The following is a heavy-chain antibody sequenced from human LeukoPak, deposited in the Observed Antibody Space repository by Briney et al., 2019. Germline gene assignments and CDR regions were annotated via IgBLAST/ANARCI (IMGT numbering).Heavy chain of an antibody. Sequence: GGSLRLSCVASGFSFSDYYMSRIRQAPETGLEWVSYISGSGSDMYYADSVKGRFTISRDNAKNSLSLQMNSLRAEDTAVYYCARYRSGSNKGFDYWGQGTPVTVSS. CDR2: ISGSGSDM. CDR3: ARYRSGSNKGFDY. CDR1: GFSFSDYY. V-gene: IGHV3-11*01. D-gene: IGHD6-19*01. J-gene: IGHJ4*02.